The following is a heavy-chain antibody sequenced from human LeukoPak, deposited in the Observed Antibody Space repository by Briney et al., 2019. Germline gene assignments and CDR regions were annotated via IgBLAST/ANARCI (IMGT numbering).Heavy chain of an antibody. J-gene: IGHJ4*02. Sequence: GGSLRLSCAASGVTLSSYAMSWARQAPGKGLEWVSGISSSGSGGNTYYADSVKGRFTISRDTSKNTLFLHMNTLRAEDTAVYYCAKGLGKATITPLGYWGQGTLVTVSS. V-gene: IGHV3-23*01. CDR3: AKGLGKATITPLGY. D-gene: IGHD5-24*01. CDR2: ISSSGSGGNT. CDR1: GVTLSSYA.